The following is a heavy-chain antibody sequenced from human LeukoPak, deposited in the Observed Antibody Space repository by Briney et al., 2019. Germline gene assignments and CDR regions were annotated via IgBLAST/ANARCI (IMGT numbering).Heavy chain of an antibody. CDR1: GYTFISYG. V-gene: IGHV1-18*01. CDR3: ARGDPPPLPTHDRHWFDP. J-gene: IGHJ5*02. Sequence: ASVKVSCKASGYTFISYGISWVRQAPGQGLEWMGWISADNGNTNYAQNLQGRVTMTTDTSTSTAYMELRSLRSDDTAVYYCARGDPPPLPTHDRHWFDPWGQGTLVTVSP. CDR2: ISADNGNT. D-gene: IGHD1-14*01.